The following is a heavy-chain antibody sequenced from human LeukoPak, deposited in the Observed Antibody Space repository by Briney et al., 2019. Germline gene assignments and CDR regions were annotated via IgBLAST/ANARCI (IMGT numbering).Heavy chain of an antibody. CDR1: GFTFSYYW. D-gene: IGHD5-18*01. Sequence: GGSLRLSCAASGFTFSYYWMSWVRQAPGKGLEWVANIKQDGSEKYYVDSVKGRFTISRDNAKNSLYLQMNSLRAEDTAVYYCARYSYGPENWFDPWGQGTLVTVSS. J-gene: IGHJ5*02. CDR3: ARYSYGPENWFDP. CDR2: IKQDGSEK. V-gene: IGHV3-7*05.